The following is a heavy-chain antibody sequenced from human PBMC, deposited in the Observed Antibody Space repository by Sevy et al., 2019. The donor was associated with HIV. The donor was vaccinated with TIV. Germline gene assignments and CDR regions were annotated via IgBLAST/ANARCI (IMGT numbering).Heavy chain of an antibody. J-gene: IGHJ4*02. V-gene: IGHV4-59*01. D-gene: IGHD3-16*01. Sequence: SETLSLTCSVSGGSISSYHWSWIRQSPGKGLEWIGNVYYTGSTNYNPSLKSRVTMSVDTSKNHFFLKLTSVTAADTAFYYCARDTAVRPRLLVYWGQGTLVTVSS. CDR1: GGSISSYH. CDR2: VYYTGST. CDR3: ARDTAVRPRLLVY.